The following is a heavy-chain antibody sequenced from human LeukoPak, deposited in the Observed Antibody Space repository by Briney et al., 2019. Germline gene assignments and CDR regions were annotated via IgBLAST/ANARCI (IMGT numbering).Heavy chain of an antibody. CDR3: TRGLRREQQLLRAFDD. CDR2: MNPNSGNT. V-gene: IGHV1-8*01. CDR1: GYTFSSYD. Sequence: ASVKVSCKASGYTFSSYDINWVRQATGQGLEGMGWMNPNSGNTGYAQKFQGRFSMTSNTSISTAYMELSSLRSEDTAVYYCTRGLRREQQLLRAFDDWGQGTLVTVSS. D-gene: IGHD6-13*01. J-gene: IGHJ4*02.